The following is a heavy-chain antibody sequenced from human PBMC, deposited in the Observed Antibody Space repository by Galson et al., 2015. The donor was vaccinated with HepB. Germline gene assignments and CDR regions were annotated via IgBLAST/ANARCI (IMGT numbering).Heavy chain of an antibody. D-gene: IGHD2-15*01. Sequence: SLRLSCAASGFTFSSYAMSWVRQAPGKGLEWVSAISGSGGSTYYADSVKGRFTISRDNSKNTLYLQMNSLRAEDTAVYYCAKDRVAATDAFDIWGQGTTVTVSS. V-gene: IGHV3-23*01. CDR1: GFTFSSYA. J-gene: IGHJ3*02. CDR2: ISGSGGST. CDR3: AKDRVAATDAFDI.